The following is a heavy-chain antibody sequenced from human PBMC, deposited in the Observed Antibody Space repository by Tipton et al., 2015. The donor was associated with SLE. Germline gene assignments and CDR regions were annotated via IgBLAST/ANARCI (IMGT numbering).Heavy chain of an antibody. CDR3: ARRRGFWSGYRDGYDI. V-gene: IGHV5-51*03. J-gene: IGHJ3*02. D-gene: IGHD3-3*01. CDR1: GYTFTSYW. Sequence: QLVQSGPEVKKPGESLIISCKASGYTFTSYWIGWVRQMPGKGLESMGIMYPGDSEIRYSPSFQGQDTISVDKSTNSAFLQWNSLKASDTAMYYCARRRGFWSGYRDGYDIWGQGTMVTVSS. CDR2: MYPGDSEI.